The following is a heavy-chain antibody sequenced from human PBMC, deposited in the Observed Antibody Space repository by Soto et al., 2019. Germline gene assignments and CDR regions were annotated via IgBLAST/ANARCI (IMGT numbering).Heavy chain of an antibody. D-gene: IGHD6-13*01. CDR2: ISAYNGNT. CDR1: GYTFTSYG. CDR3: ARDTGIAAAGDIYYYYGMDV. Sequence: QVQLVQSGAEVKKPGASVKVSCKASGYTFTSYGISWVRQAPGQGLEWMGWISAYNGNTNYAQKLQGRVTMTTDTATSTAYMELRSLRSDDTAVYYCARDTGIAAAGDIYYYYGMDVWGQGTTVTVSS. J-gene: IGHJ6*02. V-gene: IGHV1-18*04.